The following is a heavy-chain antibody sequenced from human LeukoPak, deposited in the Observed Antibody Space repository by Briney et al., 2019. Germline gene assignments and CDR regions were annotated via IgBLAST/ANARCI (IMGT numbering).Heavy chain of an antibody. CDR3: ARLSTGATDY. CDR1: GGSISSSSYY. D-gene: IGHD1-26*01. V-gene: IGHV4-39*01. J-gene: IGHJ4*02. Sequence: PSETLSLTCTVSGGSISSSSYYWGWIRQPPGKGLELIGSIYYSGTTYYNPSLKSRVTMSVDTSKNQFSLKLSSVTAADTAVYYCARLSTGATDYWGQGTLVTVSS. CDR2: IYYSGTT.